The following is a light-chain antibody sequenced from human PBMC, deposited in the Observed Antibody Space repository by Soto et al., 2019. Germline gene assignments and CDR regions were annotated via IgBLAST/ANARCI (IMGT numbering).Light chain of an antibody. CDR2: GAS. CDR3: QHYLTSSWT. CDR1: QILSSAS. J-gene: IGKJ2*01. V-gene: IGKV3-20*01. Sequence: EIVLTQSPGTLSLSPGEGVTLSCRAGQILSSASLAWYQQKPGQAPRLLIDGASSRATGIPDRFSGSGSGTDFTLTVSRLEPEDFAVYFCQHYLTSSWTFGPGTKLEIK.